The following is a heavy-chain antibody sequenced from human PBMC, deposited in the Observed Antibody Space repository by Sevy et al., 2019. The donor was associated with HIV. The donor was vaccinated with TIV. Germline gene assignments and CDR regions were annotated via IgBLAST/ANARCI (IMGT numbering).Heavy chain of an antibody. CDR2: ISGDGENT. V-gene: IGHV3-23*01. D-gene: IGHD1-26*01. CDR1: EFIFRSHA. CDR3: ARDGRGIGAYDI. J-gene: IGHJ3*02. Sequence: GGSLRLSCVASEFIFRSHAVSWVRQAPGKGLEWVSAISGDGENTHYADSVRGRFTISRDNFKNTLYLQMNSLRAEDTALYYCARDGRGIGAYDIWGPGTMVTVSS.